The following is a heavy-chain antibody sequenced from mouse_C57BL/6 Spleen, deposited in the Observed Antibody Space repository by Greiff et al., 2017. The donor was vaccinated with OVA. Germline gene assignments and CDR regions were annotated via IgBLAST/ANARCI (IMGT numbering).Heavy chain of an antibody. CDR2: IYPGDGDT. CDR1: GYAFSSSW. V-gene: IGHV1-82*01. D-gene: IGHD2-5*01. CDR3: ARSGDYSNFYYFDY. J-gene: IGHJ2*01. Sequence: QVQLKESGPELVKPGASVKISCTASGYAFSSSWMNWVQQRPGKGLEWIGRIYPGDGDTNYNGKFKGKATLTADKSSSTAYMQLSSLTSEDSAVYFCARSGDYSNFYYFDYWGQGTTLTVSS.